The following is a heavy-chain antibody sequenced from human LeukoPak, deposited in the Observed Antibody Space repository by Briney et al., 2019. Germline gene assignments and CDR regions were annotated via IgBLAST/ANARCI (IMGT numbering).Heavy chain of an antibody. CDR2: IRSDESNK. Sequence: PGGSLRLSCAASGFTFSSYGMHWVRQAPGKGLEWLTFIRSDESNKYYADSVKGRFTISRDNSKNTLYLQMNSLRAEDTAVYYCASGYGYGYFDYWGQGTLVTVSS. V-gene: IGHV3-30*02. D-gene: IGHD5-18*01. CDR3: ASGYGYGYFDY. J-gene: IGHJ4*02. CDR1: GFTFSSYG.